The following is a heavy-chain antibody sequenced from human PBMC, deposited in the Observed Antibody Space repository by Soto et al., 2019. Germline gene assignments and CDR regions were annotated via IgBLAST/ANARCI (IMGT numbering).Heavy chain of an antibody. Sequence: QVQLVESGGGLVQPGRSLRLSCAASGFTFSTYSMHWVRQAPGKGLEWVAVVSSDGSRTYYADSVKGRFTISRDNSKNTVFMQMNSLRAEDTAVYYCARDVWLCGSNSCYFYGMDVWGQGTTVTVSS. CDR3: ARDVWLCGSNSCYFYGMDV. CDR1: GFTFSTYS. V-gene: IGHV3-30-3*01. CDR2: VSSDGSRT. J-gene: IGHJ6*02. D-gene: IGHD2-2*01.